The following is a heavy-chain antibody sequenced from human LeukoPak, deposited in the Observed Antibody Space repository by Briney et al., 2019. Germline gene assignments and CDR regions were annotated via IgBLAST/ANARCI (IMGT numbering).Heavy chain of an antibody. V-gene: IGHV3-23*01. CDR2: ISGSGGST. J-gene: IGHJ4*02. D-gene: IGHD3-10*01. CDR3: AKSMVRGVISGSDY. Sequence: GGTLRLSCAASGFTFSSYAMSWVRQAPGKGLEWVSAISGSGGSTYYADSVKGRFTISRDNSKNTLYLQMNSLRAEDTAVYYCAKSMVRGVISGSDYWGQGTLVTVSS. CDR1: GFTFSSYA.